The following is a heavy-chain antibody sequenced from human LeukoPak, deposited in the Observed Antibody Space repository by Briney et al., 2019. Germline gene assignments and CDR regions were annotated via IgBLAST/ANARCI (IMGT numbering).Heavy chain of an antibody. CDR2: IYYSGST. V-gene: IGHV4-39*01. CDR3: ARVPRPYYYDSSGYFDY. CDR1: SDSISNSAYH. D-gene: IGHD3-22*01. Sequence: SETLSLTCTVSSDSISNSAYHWGWIRQPPGKGLEWIGSIYYSGSTYYNPSLKSRVTISVDTSKNQFSLKLSSVTAADTAVYYCARVPRPYYYDSSGYFDYWGQGTLVTVSS. J-gene: IGHJ4*02.